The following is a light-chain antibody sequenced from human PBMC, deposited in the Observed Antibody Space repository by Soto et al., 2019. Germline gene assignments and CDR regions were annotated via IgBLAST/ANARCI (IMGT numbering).Light chain of an antibody. CDR3: QQYNNWPPIT. Sequence: EVVLTQSPGTLSLSPGERVTLSCRASQSVASSYLAWYQQKPGRAPRLLFYSASSRATGIPDRFSGSGSGTDFTLTISSLQSEDFAVYYCQQYNNWPPITFGQGTRLEIK. CDR2: SAS. J-gene: IGKJ5*01. V-gene: IGKV3-20*01. CDR1: QSVASSY.